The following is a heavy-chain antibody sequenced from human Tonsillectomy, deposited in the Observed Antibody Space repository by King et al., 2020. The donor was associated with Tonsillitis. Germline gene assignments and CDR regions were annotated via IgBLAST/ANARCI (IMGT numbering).Heavy chain of an antibody. D-gene: IGHD3-22*01. CDR3: AKAESPLYYYDSSGSYRSNYAFDI. J-gene: IGHJ3*02. CDR1: GFTFSSYA. CDR2: ISGSGGST. Sequence: VQLVESGGGLVQPGGSLRLSCAASGFTFSSYAMSWVRQAPGKGLEWVSAISGSGGSTYYADSVKGRFTISRDNSKNTLYLQMNSLRAEDTAVYYCAKAESPLYYYDSSGSYRSNYAFDIWGQGTMVTVSS. V-gene: IGHV3-23*04.